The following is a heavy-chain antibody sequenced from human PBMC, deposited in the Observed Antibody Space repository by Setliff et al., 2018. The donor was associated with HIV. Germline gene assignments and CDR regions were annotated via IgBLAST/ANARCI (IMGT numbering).Heavy chain of an antibody. Sequence: PSETLSLTCTVSGGSISSSSYYWGWIRQPPGKGLEWIGEINHSGSTNYNPSLKSRVTISVDTSKNQFSLKLSSVTAADTAVYYCARVPPGPYYYYMDVWGKGTTVTVSS. J-gene: IGHJ6*03. CDR3: ARVPPGPYYYYMDV. CDR2: INHSGST. CDR1: GGSISSSSYY. V-gene: IGHV4-39*07.